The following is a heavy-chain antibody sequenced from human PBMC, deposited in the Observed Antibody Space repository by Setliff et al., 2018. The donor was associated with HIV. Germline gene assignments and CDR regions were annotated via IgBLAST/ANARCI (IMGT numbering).Heavy chain of an antibody. CDR1: GYTFTSYG. D-gene: IGHD2-2*01. CDR3: ARVPEIEISGLLTSWGAFDI. J-gene: IGHJ3*02. V-gene: IGHV1-18*01. Sequence: ASVKVSCKASGYTFTSYGISWVRQAPGQGLEWMGWISAYNGNTNYAQKLQGRVTMTRDTSISTAYMEMSSLRSEDTAVYYCARVPEIEISGLLTSWGAFDIWGQGTMVTVSS. CDR2: ISAYNGNT.